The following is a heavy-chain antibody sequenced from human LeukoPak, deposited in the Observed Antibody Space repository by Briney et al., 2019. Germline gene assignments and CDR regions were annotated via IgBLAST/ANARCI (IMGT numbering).Heavy chain of an antibody. CDR1: GGSISSSSYY. J-gene: IGHJ3*02. CDR3: ARGIVGATTAHDAFDI. D-gene: IGHD1-26*01. V-gene: IGHV4-61*02. CDR2: IYTSGST. Sequence: SETLSLTCTVSGGSISSSSYYWSWIRQPAGKGLEWIGRIYTSGSTNYNPSLKSRVTMSVDTSKNQFSLKLSSVTTADTAVYYCARGIVGATTAHDAFDIWGQGTMVTVSS.